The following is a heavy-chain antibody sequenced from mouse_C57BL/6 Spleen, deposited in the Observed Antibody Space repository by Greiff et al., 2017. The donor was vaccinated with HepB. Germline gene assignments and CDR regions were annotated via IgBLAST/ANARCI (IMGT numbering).Heavy chain of an antibody. D-gene: IGHD1-1*01. V-gene: IGHV1-47*01. CDR1: GYTFTTYP. CDR3: ARAYYGSSWYFDV. Sequence: VQLQQSGAELVKPGASVKMSYKASGYTFTTYPIEWMKQNHGKSLEWIGNFHPYNDDTKYNEKFKGKATLTVEKSSSTVYLELSRLTSDDSAVYYCARAYYGSSWYFDVWGTGTTVTVSS. J-gene: IGHJ1*03. CDR2: FHPYNDDT.